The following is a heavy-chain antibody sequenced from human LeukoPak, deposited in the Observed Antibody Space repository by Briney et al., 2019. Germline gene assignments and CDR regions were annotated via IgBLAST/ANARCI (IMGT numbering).Heavy chain of an antibody. Sequence: AGSLRLSCAASGFTFSSYWMSWVRQAPGKGLEWVANIKQDGSEKYYVDSVKGRFTISRDNAKNSLYLQMNSLRAEDTAVYYCARNPGSSAGYYYYYMDVWGKGTTVTVSS. CDR2: IKQDGSEK. CDR3: ARNPGSSAGYYYYYMDV. D-gene: IGHD6-6*01. V-gene: IGHV3-7*01. J-gene: IGHJ6*03. CDR1: GFTFSSYW.